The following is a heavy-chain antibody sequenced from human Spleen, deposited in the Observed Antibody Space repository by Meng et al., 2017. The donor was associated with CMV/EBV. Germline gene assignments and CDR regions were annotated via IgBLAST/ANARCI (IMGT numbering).Heavy chain of an antibody. CDR3: ATLRGSGTSWSFDY. J-gene: IGHJ4*02. V-gene: IGHV3-30*02. Sequence: GESLKISCAASGLTFSTYGMHWVRQAPGKGLEWVAFIRYDGSNKYYADSVKGRFTISRDNSKNTLYLQMSSLRVEDTAVYFCATLRGSGTSWSFDYWGQGTLVTVSS. CDR2: IRYDGSNK. D-gene: IGHD3-10*01. CDR1: GLTFSTYG.